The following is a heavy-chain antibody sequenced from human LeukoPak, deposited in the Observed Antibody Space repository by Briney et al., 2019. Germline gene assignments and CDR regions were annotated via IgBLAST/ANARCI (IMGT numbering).Heavy chain of an antibody. CDR1: GGSISSYY. D-gene: IGHD1-1*01. V-gene: IGHV4-4*07. Sequence: SETLSLTCTVSGGSISSYYWSWIRQPPGKGLEWIGRIYISGSTNYNPSLKSRVTMSVDASKNQFSLKLSSVTAADTAVYYCARDRGTWNDDGFDYWGQGTLVTVSS. CDR2: IYISGST. CDR3: ARDRGTWNDDGFDY. J-gene: IGHJ4*02.